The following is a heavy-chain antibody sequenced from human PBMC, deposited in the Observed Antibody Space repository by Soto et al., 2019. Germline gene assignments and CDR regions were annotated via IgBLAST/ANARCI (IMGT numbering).Heavy chain of an antibody. V-gene: IGHV2-5*01. CDR1: GFSLSTNVVG. J-gene: IGHJ5*02. Sequence: QITLKESVNTLVNPTQTLTLIGTFSGFSLSTNVVGVGWIRQPPGKAREWLAVIYWNDDKRYSPSMKSMLTITKDTSKHQVILTMTNLDPVDTATYYCAREGAIVPRFFDPWCQGTVVTVSS. D-gene: IGHD1-26*01. CDR2: IYWNDDK. CDR3: AREGAIVPRFFDP.